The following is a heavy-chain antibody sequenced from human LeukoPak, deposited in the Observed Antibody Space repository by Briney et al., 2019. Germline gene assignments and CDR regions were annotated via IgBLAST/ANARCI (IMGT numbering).Heavy chain of an antibody. D-gene: IGHD6-19*01. CDR1: GGSISSGSYY. J-gene: IGHJ6*03. Sequence: PSETLSLTCTVSGGSISSGSYYWSWIRQPAGKGLEWIGRIYTSGSTNYNPSLKSRVTISVDTSKNQFSLKLSSVTAADTAVYYCARLTGYSSGWPYYYYYMDVWGKGTTVTVSS. CDR2: IYTSGST. CDR3: ARLTGYSSGWPYYYYYMDV. V-gene: IGHV4-61*02.